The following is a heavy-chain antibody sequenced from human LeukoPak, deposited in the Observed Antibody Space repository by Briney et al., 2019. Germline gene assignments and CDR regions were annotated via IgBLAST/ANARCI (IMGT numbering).Heavy chain of an antibody. D-gene: IGHD6-13*01. Sequence: SVKVSCKASGGTFTNYAINWVRQAPGQGLEWMGRIIPILDVTNYAQKFQGRVTITADQSTSTAYMELSSLRSEDTAVYYCAKDAGWVAAAGGAFDIWGQGTMVTVSS. CDR1: GGTFTNYA. V-gene: IGHV1-69*04. CDR3: AKDAGWVAAAGGAFDI. J-gene: IGHJ3*02. CDR2: IIPILDVT.